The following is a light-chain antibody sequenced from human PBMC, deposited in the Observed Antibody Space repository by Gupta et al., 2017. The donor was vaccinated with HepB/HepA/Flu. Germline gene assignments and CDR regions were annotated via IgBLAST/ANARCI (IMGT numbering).Light chain of an antibody. J-gene: IGKJ2*01. CDR2: DAS. Sequence: EIVLTQSPATLSLSPGERATLSCRASQSVANYIDWYQQKPGQAPRLLIYDASNRATGIPDRFSGSGSGTDFTLTSSSREPEDFALYYWLQRSNWHTFGQGTKLEIK. V-gene: IGKV3-11*01. CDR3: LQRSNWHT. CDR1: QSVANY.